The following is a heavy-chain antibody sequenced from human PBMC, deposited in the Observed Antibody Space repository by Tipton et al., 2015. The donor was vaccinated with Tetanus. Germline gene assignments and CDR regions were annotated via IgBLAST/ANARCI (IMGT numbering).Heavy chain of an antibody. CDR3: ARLHLRTFASSSGF. CDR2: IYPGDSDT. CDR1: GCSFNTYW. J-gene: IGHJ4*02. D-gene: IGHD6-6*01. Sequence: VQLVQSGAEIKKPGESLNISCKGSGCSFNTYWIAWVRQMPGKGLEWMGIIYPGDSDTRYSPTFQGQVTMSVDKSINTAFLQWSSLKDSDTAIYYCARLHLRTFASSSGFWGQGTMVTVSS. V-gene: IGHV5-51*01.